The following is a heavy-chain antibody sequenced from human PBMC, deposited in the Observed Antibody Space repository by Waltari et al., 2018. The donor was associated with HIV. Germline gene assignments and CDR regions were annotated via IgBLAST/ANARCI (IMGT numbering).Heavy chain of an antibody. J-gene: IGHJ5*02. CDR1: GGTFSSYA. Sequence: QVQLVQSGAEVKKPGSSVKVSCKASGGTFSSYAISWVRQAPGQGLEWMGGIIPIFGTANYAQKFQGRVTITADESTSTAYMELSSLRSEDTAVYYCASGMTDYYGSGSPGFDPWGQGTLVTVSS. CDR3: ASGMTDYYGSGSPGFDP. CDR2: IIPIFGTA. V-gene: IGHV1-69*01. D-gene: IGHD3-10*01.